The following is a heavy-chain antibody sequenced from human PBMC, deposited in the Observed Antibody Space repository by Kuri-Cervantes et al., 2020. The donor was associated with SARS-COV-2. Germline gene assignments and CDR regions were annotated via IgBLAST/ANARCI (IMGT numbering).Heavy chain of an antibody. Sequence: SETLSLTCTVSGGSISSYYWSWIRQPAGKGLEWIGRIYTSGSTNYNPSLKSRVTMSVDTSKNQFSLKLSSVTAADTAVYYCASPIYCSSTSCYLGRSHDAFDIWGQGTMVTVSS. CDR2: IYTSGST. J-gene: IGHJ3*02. D-gene: IGHD2-2*01. CDR3: ASPIYCSSTSCYLGRSHDAFDI. V-gene: IGHV4-4*07. CDR1: GGSISSYY.